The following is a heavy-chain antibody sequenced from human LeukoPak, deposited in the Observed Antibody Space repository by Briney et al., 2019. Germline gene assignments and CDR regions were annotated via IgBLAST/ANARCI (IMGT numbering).Heavy chain of an antibody. J-gene: IGHJ5*02. CDR1: GYIFTGYV. V-gene: IGHV1-3*01. CDR3: AREKTYSSSSWFDP. Sequence: EASLKVSCKASGYIFTGYVIHWVRQAPGQRLEWMGWINVGNGNTKYSQTFQGRVSITRDTSASTAYMELDSLGSEDTAVYYCAREKTYSSSSWFDPWGQGTLVTVSS. D-gene: IGHD6-13*01. CDR2: INVGNGNT.